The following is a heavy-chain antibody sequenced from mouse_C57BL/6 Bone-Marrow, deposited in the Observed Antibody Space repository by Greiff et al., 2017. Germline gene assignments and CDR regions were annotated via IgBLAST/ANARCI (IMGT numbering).Heavy chain of an antibody. CDR2: IYPGDGDT. CDR3: ARGGNDYGYFDV. D-gene: IGHD2-4*01. J-gene: IGHJ1*03. V-gene: IGHV1-82*01. CDR1: GYAFSSSW. Sequence: QVQLQQSGPELVKPGASVKISCKASGYAFSSSWMNWVKQRPGQGLEWIGRIYPGDGDTNYNGKFKGKATLTADKSSSTAYMQLSNLTSENSAVYFCARGGNDYGYFDVWGTGTTVTVSS.